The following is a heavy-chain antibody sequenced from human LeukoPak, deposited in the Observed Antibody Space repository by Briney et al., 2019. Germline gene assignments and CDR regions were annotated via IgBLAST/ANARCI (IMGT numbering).Heavy chain of an antibody. J-gene: IGHJ4*02. CDR3: AKDGYQSSGTYYDF. CDR1: RFIFSGYA. CDR2: ISSDGNNK. Sequence: GRSLKLSCAASRFIFSGYAMHGVRQAPGKGLEWVATISSDGNNKYYRESVRGRFAISRDNSKSTVYLPMNSLRAEDAAVYYCAKDGYQSSGTYYDFWGQGTLVTVSS. V-gene: IGHV3-30*18. D-gene: IGHD3-10*01.